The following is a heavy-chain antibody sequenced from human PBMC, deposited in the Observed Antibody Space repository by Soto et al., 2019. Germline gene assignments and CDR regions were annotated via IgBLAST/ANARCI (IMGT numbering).Heavy chain of an antibody. CDR2: ISSDGSDK. Sequence: QVQLVESGGGVVQPGRSLRLSCAASGFTFSNFGMHWVRQAPGKGLEWVAVISSDGSDKYYSDSVKGRFTISRDNSKKTLLLQMNSLRVEDTAVYYWAKWSEVARQELDYWGQGTLVTVSS. J-gene: IGHJ4*02. CDR1: GFTFSNFG. V-gene: IGHV3-30*18. D-gene: IGHD2-15*01. CDR3: AKWSEVARQELDY.